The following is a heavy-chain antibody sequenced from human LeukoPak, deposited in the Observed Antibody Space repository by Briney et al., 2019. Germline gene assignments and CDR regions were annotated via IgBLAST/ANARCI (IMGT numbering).Heavy chain of an antibody. Sequence: GGSLRLSCAASGFTFSSYEMNWVRQAPGKGLEWVSCISSSGSTIYYADSVKGRFTISRDNAKNSLYLQMNSLRAEDTAVYYCAREDCSGGSCYPDYYYYGMDVWGKGTTVTVSS. CDR1: GFTFSSYE. V-gene: IGHV3-48*03. J-gene: IGHJ6*04. CDR2: ISSSGSTI. D-gene: IGHD2-15*01. CDR3: AREDCSGGSCYPDYYYYGMDV.